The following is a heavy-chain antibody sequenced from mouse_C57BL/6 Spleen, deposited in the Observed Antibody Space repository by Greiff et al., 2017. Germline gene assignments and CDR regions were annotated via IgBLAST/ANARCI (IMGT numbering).Heavy chain of an antibody. CDR3: GGGRSGCGSDLDY. Sequence: QVQLQQPGAELVKPGASVKMSCKASGYTFTSYWITWVKQRPGQGLEWIGDIYPGSGSTNYNEKFKSKATLTVDTSSSTAYMQLSSLTSEDAAVYYCGGGRSGCGSDLDYWGQGTTLTVSS. CDR1: GYTFTSYW. V-gene: IGHV1-55*01. J-gene: IGHJ2*01. CDR2: IYPGSGST. D-gene: IGHD3-2*02.